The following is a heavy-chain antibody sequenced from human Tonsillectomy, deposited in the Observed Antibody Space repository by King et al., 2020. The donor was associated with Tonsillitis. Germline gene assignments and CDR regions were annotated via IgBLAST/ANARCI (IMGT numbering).Heavy chain of an antibody. CDR1: GYSFTRYW. CDR2: IYTGDAET. D-gene: IGHD3-22*01. V-gene: IGHV5-51*01. CDR3: ARYDSTGAGAFDI. Sequence: QLVQSGAEVKKPGESLKISWKGSGYSFTRYWSGWVRQMPGKGLEGMGIIYTGDAETRYSPSFQCQVTISADKSISTAFLQWSRLRASDSAIYYCARYDSTGAGAFDIWGQGTMVTVSS. J-gene: IGHJ3*02.